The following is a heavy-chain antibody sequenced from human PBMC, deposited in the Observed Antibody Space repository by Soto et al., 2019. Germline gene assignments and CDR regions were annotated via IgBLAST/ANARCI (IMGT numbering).Heavy chain of an antibody. V-gene: IGHV3-53*01. D-gene: IGHD2-15*01. J-gene: IGHJ4*02. Sequence: GSLRLSCAVSGFSFSSYSMTWVRQAPGKGLEWVTAIYGDGRTFYADSVEGRFTISRDNSKDTLYLQMDSLRAEDTAVYYCASRRQELPHIDYWGQGTLVTVSS. CDR2: IYGDGRT. CDR1: GFSFSSYS. CDR3: ASRRQELPHIDY.